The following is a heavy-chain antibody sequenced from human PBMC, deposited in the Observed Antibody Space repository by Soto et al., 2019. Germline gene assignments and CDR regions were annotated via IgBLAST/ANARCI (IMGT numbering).Heavy chain of an antibody. Sequence: ASVKVSCKASGYTFTNYGTSWVRQAPGQGLEWMGWISAYNGNTNYAQNLQGRVTMTTDTSTSTVSMELSSLRSDDTAIYYCARSSGGNFGIIIEGSNWFDPWGQGTLVTVSS. V-gene: IGHV1-18*01. CDR2: ISAYNGNT. D-gene: IGHD3-3*01. CDR1: GYTFTNYG. CDR3: ARSSGGNFGIIIEGSNWFDP. J-gene: IGHJ5*02.